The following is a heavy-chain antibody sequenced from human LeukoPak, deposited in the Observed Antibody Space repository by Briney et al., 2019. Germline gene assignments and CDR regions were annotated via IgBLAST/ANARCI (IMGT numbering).Heavy chain of an antibody. CDR1: GFTFSSYA. J-gene: IGHJ4*02. Sequence: GGSLRLSCAASGFTFSSYAMHWVRQAPGKGLEWVAVISYDGSNKYYADSVKGRFTVSRDNSKNTLFLQMNSLRAEDTAVYYCAKDGGLWVSGHWGDSWGRGTLVTVSS. CDR3: AKDGGLWVSGHWGDS. D-gene: IGHD7-27*01. V-gene: IGHV3-30-3*01. CDR2: ISYDGSNK.